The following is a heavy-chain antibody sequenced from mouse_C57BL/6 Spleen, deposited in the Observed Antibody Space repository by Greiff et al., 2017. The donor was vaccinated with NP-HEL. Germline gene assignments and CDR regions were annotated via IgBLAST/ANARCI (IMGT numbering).Heavy chain of an antibody. CDR2: INPNNGGT. CDR3: ALDSSVGGFAY. CDR1: GYTFTDYY. J-gene: IGHJ3*01. V-gene: IGHV1-26*01. D-gene: IGHD3-2*02. Sequence: EVQLQQSGPELVKPGASVKISCKASGYTFTDYYMNWVKQSHGKSLEWIGDINPNNGGTSYNQKFKGKATLTVDKSSSTAYMELRSLTSEDSAVYYCALDSSVGGFAYWGQGTLVTVSA.